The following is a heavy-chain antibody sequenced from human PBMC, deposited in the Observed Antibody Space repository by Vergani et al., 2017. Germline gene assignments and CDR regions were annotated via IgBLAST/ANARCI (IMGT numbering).Heavy chain of an antibody. Sequence: QVQLVQSGAEVKKPGSSVKVSCKASGGTFSSYAISWVRQAPGQGLEWMGGIIPIFGTANYAQKFQGRVTITADKSTSTAYMELSSLRSEDTAVYYCARDRVILPPAGTDWFDPWGQGTLVTVSS. D-gene: IGHD6-19*01. J-gene: IGHJ5*02. CDR2: IIPIFGTA. CDR3: ARDRVILPPAGTDWFDP. CDR1: GGTFSSYA. V-gene: IGHV1-69*06.